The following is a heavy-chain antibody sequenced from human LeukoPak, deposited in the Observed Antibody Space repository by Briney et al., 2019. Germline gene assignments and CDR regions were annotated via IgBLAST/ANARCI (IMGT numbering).Heavy chain of an antibody. V-gene: IGHV3-30*02. D-gene: IGHD6-13*01. CDR2: IRYDGNEK. CDR1: GFTFSSYG. CDR3: ARDGTAAGLYFDL. J-gene: IGHJ4*01. Sequence: PGGSLRLSCAASGFTFSSYGMCWVRQAPGKGLEWVAFIRYDGNEKYYTDSVKGRFTISRDNAKNSLYLQMSSLRAEDTAVYYCARDGTAAGLYFDLWGQGTLVTVSS.